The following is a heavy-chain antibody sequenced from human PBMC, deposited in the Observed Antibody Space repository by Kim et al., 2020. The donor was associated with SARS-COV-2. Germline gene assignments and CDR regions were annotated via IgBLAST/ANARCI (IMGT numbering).Heavy chain of an antibody. Sequence: KGRFTISRDNSKNTLYLQMNSLRAEDTAVYYCAKGEYYDFWSGYYSGVDYWGQGTLVTVSS. V-gene: IGHV3-30*02. CDR3: AKGEYYDFWSGYYSGVDY. D-gene: IGHD3-3*01. J-gene: IGHJ4*02.